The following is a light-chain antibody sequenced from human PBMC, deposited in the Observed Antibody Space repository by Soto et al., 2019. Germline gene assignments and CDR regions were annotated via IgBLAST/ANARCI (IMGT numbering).Light chain of an antibody. CDR2: DVT. CDR1: TSDVGSYDL. Sequence: QSALTQPASVSGSPGQSITISCTGTTSDVGSYDLVSWYQQHPGKAPKLIIYDVTKRPSGVSNRFSGSKSGNTASLTISGLQAEDEADYYCCSYAGSSTYVFGSGTKVT. CDR3: CSYAGSSTYV. J-gene: IGLJ1*01. V-gene: IGLV2-23*02.